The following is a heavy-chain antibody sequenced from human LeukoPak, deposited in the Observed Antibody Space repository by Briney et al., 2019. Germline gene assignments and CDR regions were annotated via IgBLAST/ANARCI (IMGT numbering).Heavy chain of an antibody. V-gene: IGHV4-59*01. Sequence: PSETLSLTRTVSGGSISSYYWSWIRQPPGKGLEWIGHIYYSGSTNYNPSLKSRVTISVDTSKNQFSLKLSSVTAADTAVYYCARGGILTGYDFDYWGQGTLVTVSS. CDR3: ARGGILTGYDFDY. CDR1: GGSISSYY. CDR2: IYYSGST. J-gene: IGHJ4*02. D-gene: IGHD3-9*01.